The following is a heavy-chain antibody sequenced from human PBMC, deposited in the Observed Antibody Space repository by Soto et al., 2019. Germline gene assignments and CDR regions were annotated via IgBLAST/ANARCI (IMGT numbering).Heavy chain of an antibody. CDR3: ARGGRYSGSYYYYYYGMDV. J-gene: IGHJ6*02. CDR2: INHSGST. D-gene: IGHD1-26*01. CDR1: GGSFSGYY. V-gene: IGHV4-34*01. Sequence: SETLSLTCAVYGGSFSGYYWSWIRQPPGKGLEWIGEINHSGSTNYNPSLKSRVTISVDTSKNQFSLRLSSVTAADTAVYYCARGGRYSGSYYYYYYGMDVWGQGTTVTVSS.